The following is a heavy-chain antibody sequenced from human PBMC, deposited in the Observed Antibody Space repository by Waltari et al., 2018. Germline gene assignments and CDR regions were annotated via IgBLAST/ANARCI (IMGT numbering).Heavy chain of an antibody. D-gene: IGHD2-2*01. Sequence: VQLQESDPGLVKPSETLSLTCTVSGGSITSDYWNWVRQPTGKGLEWIAFIDYTGGTNYTPSLRSRVTRSVHTSKNQFSLELRSVSAADTAMYYCARGRVVPAAVDSWGQGTLVTVSS. J-gene: IGHJ4*02. CDR3: ARGRVVPAAVDS. CDR2: IDYTGGT. CDR1: GGSITSDY. V-gene: IGHV4-59*01.